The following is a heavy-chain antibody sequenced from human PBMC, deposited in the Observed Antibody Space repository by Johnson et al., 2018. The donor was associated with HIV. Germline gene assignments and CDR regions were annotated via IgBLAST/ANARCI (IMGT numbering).Heavy chain of an antibody. CDR3: ARGGSYYWSPDCSANDFDM. CDR2: IKPDGSET. J-gene: IGHJ3*02. CDR1: GFTFSNAW. D-gene: IGHD2-15*01. Sequence: VQLVESGGGLVKPGGSLRLSCAASGFTFSNAWMSWVRQAPGKGLEWVANIKPDGSETHYVDSVKGRFTISRDTAKNSLYLQMNSLRVEDTAVYYCARGGSYYWSPDCSANDFDMWGQGTMVTVAS. V-gene: IGHV3-7*01.